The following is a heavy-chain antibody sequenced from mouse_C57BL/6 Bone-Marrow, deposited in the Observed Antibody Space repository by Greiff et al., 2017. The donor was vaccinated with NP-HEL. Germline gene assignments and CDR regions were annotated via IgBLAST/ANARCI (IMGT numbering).Heavy chain of an antibody. CDR2: IDPNSGGT. CDR1: GYTFTSYW. V-gene: IGHV1-72*01. J-gene: IGHJ1*01. Sequence: QVQLQQPGAELVKPGASVKLSCKASGYTFTSYWMHWVKQRPGRGLEWIGRIDPNSGGTKYNEKFKSKATLTVDKPSSTAYLQISSLTFEDCAVYNCARWGGSPDVWGPGTTLTVSS. CDR3: ARWGGSPDV.